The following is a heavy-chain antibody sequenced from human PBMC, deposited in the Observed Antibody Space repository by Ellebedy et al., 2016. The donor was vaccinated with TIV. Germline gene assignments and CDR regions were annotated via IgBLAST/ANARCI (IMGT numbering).Heavy chain of an antibody. CDR1: GGSISSGGYY. Sequence: MPGGSLRLSCTVSGGSISSGGYYWSWIRQPPGKGLEWIGYIYYSGSTNYNPSLKSRVTISVDTSKNQFSLKLSSVTAADTAVYYCAREYSGSYYQQGGAFDIWGQGTMVTVSS. D-gene: IGHD1-26*01. CDR2: IYYSGST. CDR3: AREYSGSYYQQGGAFDI. V-gene: IGHV4-61*08. J-gene: IGHJ3*02.